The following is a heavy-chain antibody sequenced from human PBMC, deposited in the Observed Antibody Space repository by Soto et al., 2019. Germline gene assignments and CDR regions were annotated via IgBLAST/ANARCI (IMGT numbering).Heavy chain of an antibody. CDR3: ARRLHSSSWCYFDY. J-gene: IGHJ4*02. V-gene: IGHV4-39*01. Sequence: PSDTLSLTCTVSGGSLSSSSYYWGGIRQPPGKGLEWIGTIYYTGSTYYSPSLKSRVTVSVDTSKNQFSLELSSVTAADTAVYYCARRLHSSSWCYFDYWGQGTLVNVSS. CDR1: GGSLSSSSYY. CDR2: IYYTGST. D-gene: IGHD6-13*01.